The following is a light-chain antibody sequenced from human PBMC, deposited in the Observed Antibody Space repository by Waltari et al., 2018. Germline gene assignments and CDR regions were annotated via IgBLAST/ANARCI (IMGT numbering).Light chain of an antibody. V-gene: IGKV1-16*02. CDR1: QGISNY. J-gene: IGKJ3*01. CDR3: QQYNSYPFT. Sequence: DIQMTPSPSSLSASVGARVTITCLSCQGISNYLAWFQQKPGKAPKSLFYAASSLQSVVPSKFSRSGSGTDFTLTISSLQPEDFATYYCQQYNSYPFTLGPGTKVDIK. CDR2: AAS.